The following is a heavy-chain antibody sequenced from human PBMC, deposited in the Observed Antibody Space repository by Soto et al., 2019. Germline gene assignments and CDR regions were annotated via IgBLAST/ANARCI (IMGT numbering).Heavy chain of an antibody. CDR1: GGSFSGYY. J-gene: IGHJ5*02. CDR2: INHSGST. CDR3: VRYDSGDYRRYDWFDP. V-gene: IGHV4-34*01. D-gene: IGHD4-17*01. Sequence: SETLSLTCAVYGGSFSGYYWSWIRQPPGKGLEWIGEINHSGSTTYNPSLKSRGTISASTSKNQFSLTLSSVTAADTAVYYCVRYDSGDYRRYDWFDPWGQGTLVTVSS.